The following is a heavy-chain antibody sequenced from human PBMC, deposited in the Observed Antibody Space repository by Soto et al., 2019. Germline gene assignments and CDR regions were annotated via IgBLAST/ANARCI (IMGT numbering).Heavy chain of an antibody. D-gene: IGHD2-2*01. CDR2: ISSRSSYI. CDR3: ARDWTRYCISTSCYEVWFAT. CDR1: GFTFSSYS. Sequence: EVQLVESGGGLVKPGGSLRLSCAASGFTFSSYSMNWVRQAPGKGLEWVSSISSRSSYIYYAASVKGQFTISRDNAKNLLYLQMNSLRAEDTAVYSCARDWTRYCISTSCYEVWFATWGQGSLVTVSS. V-gene: IGHV3-21*01. J-gene: IGHJ5*02.